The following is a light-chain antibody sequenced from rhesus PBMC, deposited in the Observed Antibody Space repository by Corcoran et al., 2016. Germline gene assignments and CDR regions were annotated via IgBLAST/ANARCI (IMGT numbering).Light chain of an antibody. J-gene: IGKJ4*01. CDR1: ENVNKY. CDR3: QHGYGTPLT. CDR2: KAS. V-gene: IGKV1-74*01. Sequence: DIQMTQSPSSLAASVGDRVTITCRASENVNKYLNWYQQKPGKAPKLMIYKASTLQSGVPSRLSGSGSGTDYTFPISSLQPEDVAIYYCQHGYGTPLTFGGGTKVELK.